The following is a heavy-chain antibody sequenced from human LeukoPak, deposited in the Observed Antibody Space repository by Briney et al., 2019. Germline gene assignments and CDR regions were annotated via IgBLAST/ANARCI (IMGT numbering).Heavy chain of an antibody. D-gene: IGHD5-18*01. CDR1: GFTFSSYG. J-gene: IGHJ4*02. Sequence: GRSLRLSCAASGFTFSSYGMHWVRQAPGKGLEGVAVISYDGSNKYYANSVKARFNISTDTSKNTLYLQMNSLRAEDTAVSYCAKWPSGYSYGSYPFDYWGQGTLVTVSS. CDR3: AKWPSGYSYGSYPFDY. CDR2: ISYDGSNK. V-gene: IGHV3-30*18.